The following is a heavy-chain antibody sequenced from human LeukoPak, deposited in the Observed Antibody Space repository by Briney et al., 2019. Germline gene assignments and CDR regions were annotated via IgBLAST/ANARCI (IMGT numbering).Heavy chain of an antibody. J-gene: IGHJ5*01. D-gene: IGHD4-11*01. CDR2: IWSDGTNQ. CDR3: AKDAQRGFDYSNSLES. CDR1: GFTFGHYG. Sequence: PGRSLRLSCAAAGFTFGHYGMHWVRQAPGKGLEWVAVIWSDGTNQYYADSVKGRFTISRDDSGNTVYLQMNSLRPEDTGVYYCAKDAQRGFDYSNSLESWGQGTPVTVST. V-gene: IGHV3-33*06.